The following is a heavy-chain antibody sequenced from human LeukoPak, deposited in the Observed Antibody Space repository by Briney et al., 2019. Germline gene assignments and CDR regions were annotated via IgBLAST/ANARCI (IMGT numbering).Heavy chain of an antibody. J-gene: IGHJ4*02. Sequence: GRSLRLSCTASGFTFGGYAMSWVRQAPGKGLEWVGFIRSKAYGGTTEYAASVKGRFTISRDDSKSIAYLQMNSLKTEDTAVYYCTRAGGGTISGPIAAAEGYWGQGTLVTVSS. CDR2: IRSKAYGGTT. CDR1: GFTFGGYA. D-gene: IGHD6-13*01. V-gene: IGHV3-49*04. CDR3: TRAGGGTISGPIAAAEGY.